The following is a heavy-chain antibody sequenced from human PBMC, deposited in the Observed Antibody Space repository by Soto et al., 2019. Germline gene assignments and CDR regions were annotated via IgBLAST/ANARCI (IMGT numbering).Heavy chain of an antibody. V-gene: IGHV4-39*07. CDR3: ARVPGP. J-gene: IGHJ5*02. CDR1: GGSMTRSGYY. CDR2: VYNNGQT. Sequence: PSETLSLTCTVAGGSMTRSGYYWGWIRQPPGNELQYIGSVYNNGQTYYNPSLTSPVTISVDRSKNQFSLSLRSVTAADTAVYFCARVPGPWGQGTLVTVSS.